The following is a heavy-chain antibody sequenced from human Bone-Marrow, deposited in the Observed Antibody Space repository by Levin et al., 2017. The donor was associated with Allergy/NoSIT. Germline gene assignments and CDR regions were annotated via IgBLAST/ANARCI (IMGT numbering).Heavy chain of an antibody. D-gene: IGHD6-19*01. CDR1: GFTFSSYV. Sequence: PGGSLRLSCAASGFTFSSYVMTWVRQAPGRGLEWVSAISGGGDITLYADSVQGRFTISRDSSKNTLYLQMNSLRAEDTAVYYCTKNRVGTQWLVPDAFDIWGQGTMVTVSS. CDR2: ISGGGDIT. J-gene: IGHJ3*02. V-gene: IGHV3-23*01. CDR3: TKNRVGTQWLVPDAFDI.